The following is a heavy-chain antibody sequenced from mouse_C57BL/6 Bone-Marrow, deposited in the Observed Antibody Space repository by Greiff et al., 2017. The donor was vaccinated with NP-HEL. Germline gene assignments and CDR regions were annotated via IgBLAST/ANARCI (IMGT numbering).Heavy chain of an antibody. V-gene: IGHV1-15*01. J-gene: IGHJ3*01. Sequence: QVQLKESGAELVRPGASVTLSCKASGYTFTDYEMHWVKQTPVHGLEWIGAIDPETGGTAYNQKFKGKAILTADKSSSTAYMELRSLTSEDSAVYYCTRVTEAYWGQGTLVTVSA. CDR2: IDPETGGT. CDR3: TRVTEAY. CDR1: GYTFTDYE. D-gene: IGHD2-12*01.